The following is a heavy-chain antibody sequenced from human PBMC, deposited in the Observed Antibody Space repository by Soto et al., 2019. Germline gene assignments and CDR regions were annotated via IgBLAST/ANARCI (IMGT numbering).Heavy chain of an antibody. CDR2: ISYDGSNK. CDR3: ARVRGDYYDSSGYYGAFDY. J-gene: IGHJ4*02. CDR1: GFTFSSYA. V-gene: IGHV3-30-3*01. Sequence: QVQLVESGGGVVQPGRSLRLSCAASGFTFSSYAMHWVRQAPGKGLEWVAVISYDGSNKYYADSVKGRFTISRDNSKNPLYLQMNSLRAEDTAVYYCARVRGDYYDSSGYYGAFDYWGQGTLVTVSS. D-gene: IGHD3-22*01.